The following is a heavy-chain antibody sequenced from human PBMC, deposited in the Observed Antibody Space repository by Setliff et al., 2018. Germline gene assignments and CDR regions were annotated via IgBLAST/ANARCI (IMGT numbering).Heavy chain of an antibody. Sequence: ASVKVSCKASGYTFSNYGITWVRQAPGQGLEWMGRISGYTGNTNYAQKLQGRVTMTTDTSTSTAYMELRSLRSDDTAVYYCSRLVRYCTTTTCQRASGAEFWGQGTLVTVSS. CDR3: SRLVRYCTTTTCQRASGAEF. V-gene: IGHV1-18*01. D-gene: IGHD2-8*01. J-gene: IGHJ4*02. CDR1: GYTFSNYG. CDR2: ISGYTGNT.